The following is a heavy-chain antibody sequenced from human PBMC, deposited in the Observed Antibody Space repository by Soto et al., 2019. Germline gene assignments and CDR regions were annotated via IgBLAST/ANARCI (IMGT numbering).Heavy chain of an antibody. V-gene: IGHV3-23*01. Sequence: PGGSLRLSCAASGFTFSSYAMSWVRQAPGKGLEWVSAISTSGGNTYYADSVKGRFTISRDNSKNTLYLQMNSLRAEDTAVYYCAKSPRGHCSGSSCYPDYWGQGTLVTVSS. CDR1: GFTFSSYA. CDR3: AKSPRGHCSGSSCYPDY. J-gene: IGHJ4*02. D-gene: IGHD2-15*01. CDR2: ISTSGGNT.